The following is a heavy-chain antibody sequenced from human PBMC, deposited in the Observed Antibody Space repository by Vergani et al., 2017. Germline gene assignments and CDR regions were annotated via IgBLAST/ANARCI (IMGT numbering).Heavy chain of an antibody. D-gene: IGHD3-22*01. J-gene: IGHJ5*02. Sequence: EVQLLESGGALVQPGGSRRLSCAASGFTFSSYAMTWVRRAPGKGLEWVSTITAGGDSTYSADSVKGRFTISRDNSKNTLYLQMHSLKVEDTAVYYCALGGYYGIYRFDPWGQGTLVTVSS. CDR2: ITAGGDST. V-gene: IGHV3-23*01. CDR3: ALGGYYGIYRFDP. CDR1: GFTFSSYA.